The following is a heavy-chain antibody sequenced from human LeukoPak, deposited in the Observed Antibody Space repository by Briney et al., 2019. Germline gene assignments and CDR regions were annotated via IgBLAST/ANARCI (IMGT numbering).Heavy chain of an antibody. CDR3: AREASRYDSSGGSDY. Sequence: SQTLSLTCTVSGGSISSSSYYWGWIRQPPGKGLEWIGSIYYSGSTYYNPSLKSRVTISVDTSKNQFSLKLSSVTAADTAVYYCAREASRYDSSGGSDYWGQGTLVTVSS. CDR1: GGSISSSSYY. D-gene: IGHD3-22*01. CDR2: IYYSGST. J-gene: IGHJ4*02. V-gene: IGHV4-39*07.